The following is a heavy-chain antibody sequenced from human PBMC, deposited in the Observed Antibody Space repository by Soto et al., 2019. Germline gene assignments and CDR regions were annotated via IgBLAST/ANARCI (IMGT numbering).Heavy chain of an antibody. CDR3: AKPYSSSWYYFDY. Sequence: GGSLRLSCAASGFTFSSYAMSWVRQAPGKGLEWVSAISGSGGSTYYADSVKGRFTISRDNTKNTRYLQMNSLIAEDTAVYYCAKPYSSSWYYFDYWGQGTLVTVSS. D-gene: IGHD6-13*01. CDR2: ISGSGGST. J-gene: IGHJ4*02. CDR1: GFTFSSYA. V-gene: IGHV3-23*01.